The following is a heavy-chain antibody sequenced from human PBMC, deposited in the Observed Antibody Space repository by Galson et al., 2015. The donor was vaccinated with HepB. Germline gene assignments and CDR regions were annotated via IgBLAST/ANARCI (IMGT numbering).Heavy chain of an antibody. CDR1: GFTFGSYA. CDR2: ASYDGINK. D-gene: IGHD3-16*02. J-gene: IGHJ6*02. Sequence: SLRLSCAASGFTFGSYAMHWVRQAPGKGLEWVAVASYDGINKYYADSVKDRFTISRDNSKNTLYLHMNSLRTEDTAVYYCAKDLGRGSYPYWYNGMDVWGQGTTVTVSS. CDR3: AKDLGRGSYPYWYNGMDV. V-gene: IGHV3-30-3*01.